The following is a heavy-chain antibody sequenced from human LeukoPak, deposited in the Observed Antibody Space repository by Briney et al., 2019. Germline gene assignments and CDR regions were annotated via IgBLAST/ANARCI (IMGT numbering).Heavy chain of an antibody. J-gene: IGHJ4*02. V-gene: IGHV1-2*02. CDR3: ARVQVSDDNWGFFDY. D-gene: IGHD1-1*01. Sequence: ASVKVSCKASGYTFTGYYMHWVRQAPGQGLEWMGWINPSSGGSNCAQKFQGRVTMTRETSISTACMELSRLSSDDTAVYYCARVQVSDDNWGFFDYWGQGTLVTVSS. CDR1: GYTFTGYY. CDR2: INPSSGGS.